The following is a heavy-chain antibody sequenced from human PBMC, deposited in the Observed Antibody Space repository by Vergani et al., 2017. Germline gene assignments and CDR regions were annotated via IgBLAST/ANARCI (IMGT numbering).Heavy chain of an antibody. CDR1: GDSISSNNC. V-gene: IGHV4-4*01. D-gene: IGHD6-19*01. Sequence: QVQLQESGPGLVKPPGTLSLTCAVSGDSISSNNCWTWVRQPPGKGLEWIGEICHTEDTKYSPSRKSRVTVSVDESRNQFSLKLSSVTAADTAVYFCARHSTVEWLVKVGWIDPWGQGILVTVSS. CDR2: ICHTEDT. J-gene: IGHJ5*02. CDR3: ARHSTVEWLVKVGWIDP.